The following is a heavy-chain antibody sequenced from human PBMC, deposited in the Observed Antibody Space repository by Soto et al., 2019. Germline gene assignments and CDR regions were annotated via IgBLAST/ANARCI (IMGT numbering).Heavy chain of an antibody. Sequence: QVQLVESGGGVVQPGRSLRLSCAASGFTFSGLGMHWVRQAPGKGLEWVAVIRYDGSNIYYADAVKGRFTISRDNSKDTLYLQMNSLRADDTAVYYCARDGVGHTACFCYCDYWGEGTMVIVSS. J-gene: IGHJ4*02. D-gene: IGHD1-26*01. CDR2: IRYDGSNI. V-gene: IGHV3-33*01. CDR1: GFTFSGLG. CDR3: ARDGVGHTACFCYCDY.